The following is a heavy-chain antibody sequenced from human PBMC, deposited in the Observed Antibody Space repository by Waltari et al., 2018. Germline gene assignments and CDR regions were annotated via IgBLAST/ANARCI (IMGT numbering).Heavy chain of an antibody. V-gene: IGHV3-13*01. D-gene: IGHD6-13*01. CDR3: ARGSPAAGTQYAFDI. J-gene: IGHJ3*02. Sequence: LVQPGGSLRLSCAASGFTFSSYDMHWVRQATGKDLEWVSAIGTACDTYYPGSVKGRFTISRENAKNSLYLKMKRLRAGDTAVYYCARGSPAAGTQYAFDIWGQGTMVTVSS. CDR2: IGTACDT. CDR1: GFTFSSYD.